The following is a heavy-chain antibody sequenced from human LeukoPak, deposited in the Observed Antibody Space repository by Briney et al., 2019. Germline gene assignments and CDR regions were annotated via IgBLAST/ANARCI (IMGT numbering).Heavy chain of an antibody. Sequence: PSETLSLTCTVSGGSISSYYWSWIRQPAGKGLEWIGEINHSGITNYNPSLKSRVTISVDTSKNQFSLKLSSVTAADTAVYYCARRLGGSSPYYYYYMDVWGKGTTVTVSS. V-gene: IGHV4-34*01. CDR2: INHSGIT. D-gene: IGHD1-26*01. CDR1: GGSISSYY. CDR3: ARRLGGSSPYYYYYMDV. J-gene: IGHJ6*03.